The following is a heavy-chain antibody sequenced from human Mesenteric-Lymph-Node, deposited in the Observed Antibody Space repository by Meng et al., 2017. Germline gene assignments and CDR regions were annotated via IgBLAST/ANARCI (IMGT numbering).Heavy chain of an antibody. Sequence: GESLKISCAASEFTFSNFAMHWVRQTPGKGLEWLAVIAYDGSNKYYAASVKGRFTISRDNSQNTLYLQMNSLRAEDTAVYYCARHDSPGYYYGGHWYFDLWGRGTLVTVSS. CDR1: EFTFSNFA. D-gene: IGHD3-22*01. CDR3: ARHDSPGYYYGGHWYFDL. V-gene: IGHV3-30*04. J-gene: IGHJ2*01. CDR2: IAYDGSNK.